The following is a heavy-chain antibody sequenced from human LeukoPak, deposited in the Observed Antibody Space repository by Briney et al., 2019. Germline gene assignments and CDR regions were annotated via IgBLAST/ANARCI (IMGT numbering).Heavy chain of an antibody. CDR2: IIPIFGTA. D-gene: IGHD3-9*01. V-gene: IGHV1-69*01. Sequence: VKLSSKASGGTFLSYAISWVRQAPGQGLGWMGGIIPIFGTANYAQKFPGRVTMTADESTSTAYMELSSLRSEDTAVYYCAREGWVNYDILTGYPPLYYYYGMDVWGQGTTVTVSS. J-gene: IGHJ6*02. CDR3: AREGWVNYDILTGYPPLYYYYGMDV. CDR1: GGTFLSYA.